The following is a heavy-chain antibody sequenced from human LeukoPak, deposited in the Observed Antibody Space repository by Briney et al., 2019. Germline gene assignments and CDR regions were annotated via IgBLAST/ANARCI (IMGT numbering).Heavy chain of an antibody. V-gene: IGHV3-53*01. CDR2: IYSGGGT. J-gene: IGHJ4*02. CDR3: ASSVYSGSPTKSFDY. CDR1: GFTFSSQY. D-gene: IGHD3-10*01. Sequence: PGGSLRLSCAASGFTFSSQYMNWVRQAPGKGLEWVSVIYSGGGTYYSDSVNGRFTISRDNSKNTLYLQMNSLRADDTAVYYCASSVYSGSPTKSFDYWGQGTLVTVSS.